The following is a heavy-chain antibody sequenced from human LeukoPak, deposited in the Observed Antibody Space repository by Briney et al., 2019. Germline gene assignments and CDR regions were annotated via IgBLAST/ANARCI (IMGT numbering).Heavy chain of an antibody. Sequence: GGSLRLSCAASGFTFSSYSMNWVRQAPGKGLEWVSSISSSSSYIYYADSVKGRLTISRDNAKNSLYLQMNSLRAEDTAVYYCAREEGLDHHGDHWGQGTLVTVSS. CDR2: ISSSSSYI. CDR1: GFTFSSYS. D-gene: IGHD1-14*01. V-gene: IGHV3-21*01. CDR3: AREEGLDHHGDH. J-gene: IGHJ4*02.